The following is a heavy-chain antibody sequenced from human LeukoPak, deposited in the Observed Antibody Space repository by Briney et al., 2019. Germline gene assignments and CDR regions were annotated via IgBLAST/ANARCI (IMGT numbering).Heavy chain of an antibody. CDR1: GFTFSSYA. V-gene: IGHV3-30-3*01. D-gene: IGHD4-17*01. CDR2: ISYDGSNK. CDR3: AKGTTVTTLSAFDI. Sequence: GGSLRLSCAASGFTFSSYAMHWVRQAPGKGLEWVAVISYDGSNKYYADSVKGRFTISRDNSKNTLYLQMNSLRAEDTAVYYCAKGTTVTTLSAFDIWGQGTMVTVSS. J-gene: IGHJ3*02.